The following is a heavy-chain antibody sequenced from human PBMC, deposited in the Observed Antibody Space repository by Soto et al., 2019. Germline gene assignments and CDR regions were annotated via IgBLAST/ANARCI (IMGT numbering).Heavy chain of an antibody. CDR2: VNPSGYTS. CDR3: ARDLHGAFTTMVY. CDR1: GYTFTNYY. J-gene: IGHJ4*02. D-gene: IGHD5-18*01. V-gene: IGHV1-46*01. Sequence: VASVKVSCKASGYTFTNYYIHWVRQAPGQGLEWMGIVNPSGYTSTLAQKFQGRLTVTSDTSTSTVYMELGSLTSEDTAVYYCARDLHGAFTTMVYWGQGTLVTAPQ.